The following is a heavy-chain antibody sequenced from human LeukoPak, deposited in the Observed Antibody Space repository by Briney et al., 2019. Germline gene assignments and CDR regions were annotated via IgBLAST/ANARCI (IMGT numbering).Heavy chain of an antibody. Sequence: SGGSLRLSCAASGFTSSDYYMSWIRQAPGKGLEWVAFIRYDGSNKYYADSVKGRFTISRDNSKNTLYLQMNSLRAEDTAVYYCAKVTIGHLDYWGQGTLVTVSS. CDR2: IRYDGSNK. CDR1: GFTSSDYY. J-gene: IGHJ4*02. D-gene: IGHD1-14*01. V-gene: IGHV3-30*02. CDR3: AKVTIGHLDY.